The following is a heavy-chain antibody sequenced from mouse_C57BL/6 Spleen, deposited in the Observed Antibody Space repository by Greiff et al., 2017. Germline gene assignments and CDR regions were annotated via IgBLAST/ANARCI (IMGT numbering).Heavy chain of an antibody. CDR3: ARCEYDYDCFDD. CDR2: IDPSDSET. D-gene: IGHD2-4*01. Sequence: QVQLQQPGAELVRPGSSVKLSCKASGYTFTSYWMHWVKQRPIQGLEWIGNIDPSDSETHYNQQFKDNATLTVDKSSSKDYMQLSSLTSEDSAVDYCARCEYDYDCFDDWGQGTTLTVSS. CDR1: GYTFTSYW. V-gene: IGHV1-52*01. J-gene: IGHJ2*01.